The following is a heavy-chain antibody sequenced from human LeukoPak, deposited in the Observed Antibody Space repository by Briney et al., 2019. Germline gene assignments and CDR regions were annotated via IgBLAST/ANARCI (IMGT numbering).Heavy chain of an antibody. Sequence: ASVKVSCKASGYTFTSYYMHWVRQAPGQGLEWMGIINPSGGSTSYAQKFQGRVTMTRDTSTSTAYMELRSLRSDDTAVYYCASSSTHTFFDYWGQGTLVTVSS. D-gene: IGHD2-2*02. CDR3: ASSSTHTFFDY. V-gene: IGHV1-46*01. CDR1: GYTFTSYY. J-gene: IGHJ4*02. CDR2: INPSGGST.